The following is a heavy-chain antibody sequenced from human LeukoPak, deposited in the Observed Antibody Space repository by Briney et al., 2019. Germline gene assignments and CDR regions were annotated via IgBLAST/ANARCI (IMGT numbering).Heavy chain of an antibody. CDR3: AKDAFSSGWELFDY. V-gene: IGHV3-30*18. D-gene: IGHD6-19*01. J-gene: IGHJ4*02. Sequence: PGGSLRLSCSAPGFTFSSYGMHWGRQGPGKGLGLGADISYDGSDKYYADCVKGRFTISRDNSKNTLYLQMNSLRAEDTAVYSCAKDAFSSGWELFDYWGQGTLVTVSS. CDR2: ISYDGSDK. CDR1: GFTFSSYG.